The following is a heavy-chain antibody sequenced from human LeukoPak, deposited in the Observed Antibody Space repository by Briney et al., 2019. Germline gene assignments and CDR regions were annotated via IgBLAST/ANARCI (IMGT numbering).Heavy chain of an antibody. Sequence: PSETLSLTCTVSGYSISSGYYWGWIRQPPGKGLEWIGSIYHSGSTYYNPSLKSRVTISVDTSKNQFSLKLSSVTAADTAVYYCARDSEMATITSDYWGQGTLVTVSS. CDR1: GYSISSGYY. V-gene: IGHV4-38-2*02. CDR3: ARDSEMATITSDY. J-gene: IGHJ4*02. CDR2: IYHSGST. D-gene: IGHD5-24*01.